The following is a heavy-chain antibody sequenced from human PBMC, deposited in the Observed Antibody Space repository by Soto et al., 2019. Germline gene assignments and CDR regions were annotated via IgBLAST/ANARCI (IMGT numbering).Heavy chain of an antibody. CDR2: IYYSGST. D-gene: IGHD3-10*01. Sequence: PSETLSLTCTVSGGSISSGGYYWSWIRQHPGKGLEWIGYIYYSGSTYYNPSLKSRVTISVDTSKNQFSLKLSSVTAADTAVYYCAREGSRYRDAFDIWGQGTMVPVSS. CDR3: AREGSRYRDAFDI. V-gene: IGHV4-31*03. CDR1: GGSISSGGYY. J-gene: IGHJ3*02.